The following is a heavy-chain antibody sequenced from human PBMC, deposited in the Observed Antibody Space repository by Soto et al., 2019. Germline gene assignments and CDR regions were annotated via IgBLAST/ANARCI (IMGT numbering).Heavy chain of an antibody. D-gene: IGHD3-9*01. CDR3: AHQYYDILTGYSYFDY. CDR2: IIPIFGTA. V-gene: IGHV1-69*13. J-gene: IGHJ4*02. Sequence: LVKVSCKASGGTFSSYAMSWVRQAPGQGLEWMGGIIPIFGTANYAQKFQGRVTITADESTSTAYMELSSLRSEDTAVYYCAHQYYDILTGYSYFDYWGQGTLVTVSS. CDR1: GGTFSSYA.